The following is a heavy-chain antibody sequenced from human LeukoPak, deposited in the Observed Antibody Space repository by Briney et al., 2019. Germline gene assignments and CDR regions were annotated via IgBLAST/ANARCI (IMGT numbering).Heavy chain of an antibody. V-gene: IGHV4-59*11. J-gene: IGHJ4*02. CDR1: GGSISSHY. CDR2: IYYSGST. Sequence: SETLSLTCTVSGGSISSHYWSWIRQPPGKGLEWIGYIYYSGSTNYNPSLKSRVTISVDTSKNQFSLKLSSVTAADTVVYYCARDAVGANYYFDYWGQGTLVTVSS. D-gene: IGHD1-26*01. CDR3: ARDAVGANYYFDY.